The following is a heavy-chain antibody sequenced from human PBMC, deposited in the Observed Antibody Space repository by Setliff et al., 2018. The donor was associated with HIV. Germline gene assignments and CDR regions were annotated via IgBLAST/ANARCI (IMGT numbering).Heavy chain of an antibody. D-gene: IGHD5-12*01. CDR1: GDSISSYY. J-gene: IGHJ6*03. CDR3: ARGRLRPQTYYYYYYMDV. CDR2: MYYSGST. V-gene: IGHV4-59*01. Sequence: SETLSLTCTVSGDSISSYYWSWIRQPPGKGLEWIGYMYYSGSTNYNPPLKSRASMLADTAKNQVSLRVTSVTAADSAVYYCARGRLRPQTYYYYYYMDVWGKGTTVTVSS.